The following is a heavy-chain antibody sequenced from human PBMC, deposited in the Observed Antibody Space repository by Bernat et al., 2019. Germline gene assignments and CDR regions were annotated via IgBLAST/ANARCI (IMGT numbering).Heavy chain of an antibody. CDR3: ARESVAGPDY. V-gene: IGHV3-74*01. Sequence: EVQLVESGGDLVQPGGSLRLSCAASGFTFSSYWMHWVRQAPGMGLVWVSRIESDGISTTYADSVKGRFTISRDNAKNTLYLQMNSLRVEDTAVYYCARESVAGPDYWGQGTLVTVSS. D-gene: IGHD6-19*01. CDR2: IESDGIST. CDR1: GFTFSSYW. J-gene: IGHJ4*02.